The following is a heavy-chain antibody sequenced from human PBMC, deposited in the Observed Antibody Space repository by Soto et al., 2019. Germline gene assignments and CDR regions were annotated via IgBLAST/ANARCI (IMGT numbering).Heavy chain of an antibody. CDR3: AKERATVTPYYYMDV. CDR2: ISYDGSNK. CDR1: GFTFSSYG. Sequence: QVQLVESGGGVVQPGRSLRLSCAASGFTFSSYGMHWVRQAPGKGLEWVAVISYDGSNKYYADSVKGRFTISRDNSKNTLYLQMNSLRAEDTAVYYCAKERATVTPYYYMDVWGKGTTVTVSS. J-gene: IGHJ6*03. V-gene: IGHV3-30*18. D-gene: IGHD4-17*01.